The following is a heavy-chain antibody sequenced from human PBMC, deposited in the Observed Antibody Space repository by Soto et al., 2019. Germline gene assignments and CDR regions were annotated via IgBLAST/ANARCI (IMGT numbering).Heavy chain of an antibody. CDR1: SASIDNN. V-gene: IGHV4-4*02. CDR2: IHQSGIS. Sequence: QMQLLESGPVLVKPSETLSLTCAVSSASIDNNWNWVRQPPGKGLEWIGEIHQSGISYKNPSLKSRVTMSVDKSKNQFSLNLSSVTAADTAVYSCARSFGWYAFDQWGQGTLVTVSS. CDR3: ARSFGWYAFDQ. D-gene: IGHD6-19*01. J-gene: IGHJ4*02.